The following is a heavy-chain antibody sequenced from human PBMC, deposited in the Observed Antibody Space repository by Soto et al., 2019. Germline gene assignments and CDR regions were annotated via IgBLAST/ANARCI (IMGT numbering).Heavy chain of an antibody. CDR3: ARDLWGYCGADCYPLDV. CDR2: IYHSGST. V-gene: IGHV4-59*01. D-gene: IGHD2-21*02. J-gene: IGHJ6*02. Sequence: SETLSLTCTVSGGSINTDYWSWIRQSPGKGLEWIGYIYHSGSTNYNPSLKSRVTISVDTSKNQFSLKLNSVTAADTAVYYCARDLWGYCGADCYPLDVWGQGTTVTVSS. CDR1: GGSINTDY.